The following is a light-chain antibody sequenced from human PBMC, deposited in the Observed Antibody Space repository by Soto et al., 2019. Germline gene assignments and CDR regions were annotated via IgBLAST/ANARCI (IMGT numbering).Light chain of an antibody. V-gene: IGLV1-40*01. CDR1: SSNIGAGSD. Sequence: QSALTQPPSVSGAPGQTVTISCTGTSSNIGAGSDVHWYQQLPGAAPKLLIYINKNRPSGVPDRFSGSKSGSSASLAITGLQAEDEADYYCQTYGISLSGSYVFGTGTKVTVL. CDR2: INK. J-gene: IGLJ1*01. CDR3: QTYGISLSGSYV.